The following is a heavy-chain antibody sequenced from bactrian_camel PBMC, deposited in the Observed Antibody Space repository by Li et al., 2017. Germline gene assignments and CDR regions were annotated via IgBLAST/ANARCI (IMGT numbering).Heavy chain of an antibody. D-gene: IGHD7*01. CDR1: GYTVTSAC. V-gene: IGHV3S53*01. Sequence: HVQLVESGGGSVQAGGSLTLSCVMKGYTVTSACMGWFRRAPGKEREGVAVIDSDGGTAYVDSVKGRFTTSRDKAESTVYLQMNALKPEDTAMYYCKTESRRYDGNCEHGKWGQGTQVTVS. CDR3: KTESRRYDGNCEHGK. J-gene: IGHJ4*01. CDR2: IDSDGGT.